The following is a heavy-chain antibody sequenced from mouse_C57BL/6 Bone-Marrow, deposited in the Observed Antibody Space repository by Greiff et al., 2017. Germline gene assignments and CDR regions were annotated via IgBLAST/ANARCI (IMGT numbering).Heavy chain of an antibody. CDR2: ISDGGSYT. V-gene: IGHV5-4*01. Sequence: EVHLVESGGGLVKPGGSLKLSCAASGFTFSSYAMSWVRQTPEKRLEWVATISDGGSYTYYPDNVKGRFTISRDNAKNNLYLQMSHLKSEDTAMYYCARDGLRQDFDYWGQGTTLTVSS. CDR3: ARDGLRQDFDY. J-gene: IGHJ2*01. CDR1: GFTFSSYA. D-gene: IGHD2-4*01.